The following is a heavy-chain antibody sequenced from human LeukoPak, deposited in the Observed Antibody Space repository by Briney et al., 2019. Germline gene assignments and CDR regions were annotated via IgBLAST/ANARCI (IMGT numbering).Heavy chain of an antibody. J-gene: IGHJ6*03. CDR3: AKDQSGSWTMDV. Sequence: GGSLRLSCAASGFTFSSYGMHWVRQAPGKGLEGGAFIRYDGSNKYYADSVKGRFTISRDNSKNTLYLQMNSLRAEDTAVYYCAKDQSGSWTMDVWGKGTTVTISS. CDR2: IRYDGSNK. CDR1: GFTFSSYG. V-gene: IGHV3-30*02. D-gene: IGHD1-26*01.